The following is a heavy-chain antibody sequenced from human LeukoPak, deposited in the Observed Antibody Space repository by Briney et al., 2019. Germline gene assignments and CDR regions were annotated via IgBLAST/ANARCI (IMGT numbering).Heavy chain of an antibody. V-gene: IGHV3-74*01. Sequence: PGGSLRLSCAASGFTFSSYWMHWVRQAPGKGLVWVSRINGDGSSTTYADSVRGRFTISRNNAKNTLYLEMNSLRVDDTATYYXATANFHAFEIWGQGTMVTVS. D-gene: IGHD6-25*01. CDR3: ATANFHAFEI. J-gene: IGHJ3*02. CDR1: GFTFSSYW. CDR2: INGDGSST.